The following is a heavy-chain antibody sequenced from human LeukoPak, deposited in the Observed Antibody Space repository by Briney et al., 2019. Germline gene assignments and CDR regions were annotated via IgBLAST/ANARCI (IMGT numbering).Heavy chain of an antibody. J-gene: IGHJ4*02. CDR3: ARSLTMIVVVIAGY. CDR1: GYTFTGYY. Sequence: PSVKVSCQASGYTFTGYYMHGVRQAPGQGLGWMGWINPNSGGTNYAQKFQGRVTMTRDTSISTAYMELSRLRSDDTAVYYCARSLTMIVVVIAGYWGQGTLVTVSS. V-gene: IGHV1-2*02. D-gene: IGHD3-22*01. CDR2: INPNSGGT.